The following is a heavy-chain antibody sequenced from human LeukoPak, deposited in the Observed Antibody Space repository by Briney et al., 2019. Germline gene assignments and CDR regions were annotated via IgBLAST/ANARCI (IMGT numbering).Heavy chain of an antibody. Sequence: ASGKVSCKASGYTFTDYYMHWVRQAPGQGLEWMGWIDPNSGGTNYAQKFQGRVTMTRDTSISTAYMELNRLRSDDTAMYYCARDQESSSWYPFDYWGQGTLVTVSS. D-gene: IGHD6-13*01. CDR2: IDPNSGGT. V-gene: IGHV1-2*02. J-gene: IGHJ4*02. CDR3: ARDQESSSWYPFDY. CDR1: GYTFTDYY.